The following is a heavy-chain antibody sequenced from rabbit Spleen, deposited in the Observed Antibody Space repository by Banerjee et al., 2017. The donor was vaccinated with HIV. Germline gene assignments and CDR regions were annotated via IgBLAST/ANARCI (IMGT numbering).Heavy chain of an antibody. CDR3: ARVSETSGWGEDL. D-gene: IGHD4-1*01. V-gene: IGHV1S40*01. CDR2: IYSTIDYT. J-gene: IGHJ4*01. Sequence: QSLEESGGDLVKPGASLTLTCTASGFAFNSVYDMCWVRQAPGKGLEWIGYIYSTIDYTYYATWAKGRFTISKTSSTTVTLQMTSLTVADTATYFCARVSETSGWGEDLWGPGTLVTVS. CDR1: GFAFNSVYD.